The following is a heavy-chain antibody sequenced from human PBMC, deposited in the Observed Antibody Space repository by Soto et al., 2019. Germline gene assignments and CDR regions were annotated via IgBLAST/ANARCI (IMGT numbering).Heavy chain of an antibody. CDR1: GFSFNSNA. J-gene: IGHJ5*02. D-gene: IGHD6-25*01. CDR3: AKDAPMGSGNWFDP. CDR2: ISGSGGVT. V-gene: IGHV3-23*01. Sequence: GGSLRLSCTASGFSFNSNAMSWVRQAPGKGLEWVSVISGSGGVTFYADSVKGRFFISRDNSKDTLYLQMNSLRAEDTAVYYCAKDAPMGSGNWFDPWGQGTLVTVSS.